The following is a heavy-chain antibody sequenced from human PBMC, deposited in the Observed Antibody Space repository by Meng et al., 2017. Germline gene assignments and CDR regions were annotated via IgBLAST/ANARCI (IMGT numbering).Heavy chain of an antibody. CDR3: ARGGGVDY. CDR1: GGSISSGGYY. Sequence: GQLKGAGPGLVRPSQTLPLTCTVAGGSISSGGYYWSWIRQHPGKGLEWIGYIYYSGSTYYNPSLKSRVTISVDTSKNQFSLKLSSVTAADTAVYYCARGGGVDYWGQGTLVTVSS. V-gene: IGHV4-31*03. J-gene: IGHJ4*02. D-gene: IGHD3-16*01. CDR2: IYYSGST.